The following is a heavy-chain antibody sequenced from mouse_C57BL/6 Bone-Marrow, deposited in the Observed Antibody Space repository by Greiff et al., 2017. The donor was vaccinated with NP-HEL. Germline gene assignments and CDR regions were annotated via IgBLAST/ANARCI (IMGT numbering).Heavy chain of an antibody. CDR2: IDPSDSYT. CDR3: TRRGYYDY. V-gene: IGHV1-50*01. CDR1: GYTFTSYW. D-gene: IGHD1-1*01. J-gene: IGHJ4*01. Sequence: VQLQQPGAELVKPGASVKLSCKASGYTFTSYWMQWVKQRPGQGLEWIGEIDPSDSYTNYNQKFKGKATLTVDTSSSTAYMQLSSLTSEDSAVYYCTRRGYYDYWGQGTSVTVSS.